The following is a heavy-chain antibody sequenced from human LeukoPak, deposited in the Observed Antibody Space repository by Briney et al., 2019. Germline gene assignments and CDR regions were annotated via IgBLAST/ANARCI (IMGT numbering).Heavy chain of an antibody. J-gene: IGHJ4*02. D-gene: IGHD3-16*01. V-gene: IGHV4-59*01. CDR1: GGSISSFY. CDR3: AGVGAFGGEFDS. Sequence: SETLSLTCTVSGGSISSFYWSWIRQPPGKGLEWIGYIYYSGSTNYNPSLKSRVTISVDTSKNQFSLTLSSVTAADTAVYYCAGVGAFGGEFDSWGQGTLVTVSS. CDR2: IYYSGST.